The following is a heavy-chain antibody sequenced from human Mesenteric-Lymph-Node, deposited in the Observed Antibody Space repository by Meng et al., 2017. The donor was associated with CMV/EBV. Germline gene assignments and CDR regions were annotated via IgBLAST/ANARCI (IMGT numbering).Heavy chain of an antibody. CDR1: GFSFKTRA. Sequence: GESLKISCTASGFSFKTRAMHWVRQAPGKGLQWVAVIWYDGNTAFYGDSVKGRFTISRDNSKNTLYLQMSTLRAEDTAVYYCAKVGGAYSYGYNLDVWGPGTTVTVSS. D-gene: IGHD5-18*01. CDR3: AKVGGAYSYGYNLDV. CDR2: IWYDGNTA. J-gene: IGHJ6*02. V-gene: IGHV3-33*06.